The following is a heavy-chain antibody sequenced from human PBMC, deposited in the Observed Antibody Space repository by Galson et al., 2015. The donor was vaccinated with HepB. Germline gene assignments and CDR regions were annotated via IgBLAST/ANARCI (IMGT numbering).Heavy chain of an antibody. J-gene: IGHJ4*02. Sequence: SLRLSCAASGFTFSSYSMNWVRQAPGKGLEWVSYISSSSSTIYYADSVKGRFTISRDNAKNSLYLQMNSLRDEDTAVYYCARGRVLGYYGSGSYYPHPQIFDYWGQGTLVTVSS. CDR3: ARGRVLGYYGSGSYYPHPQIFDY. CDR2: ISSSSSTI. CDR1: GFTFSSYS. V-gene: IGHV3-48*02. D-gene: IGHD3-10*01.